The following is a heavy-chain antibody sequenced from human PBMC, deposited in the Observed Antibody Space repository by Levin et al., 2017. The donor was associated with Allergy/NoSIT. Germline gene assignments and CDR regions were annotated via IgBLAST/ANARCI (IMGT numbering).Heavy chain of an antibody. CDR2: IIPIFGTA. CDR3: ARDFGDDFWSGYYEFDP. D-gene: IGHD3-3*01. V-gene: IGHV1-69*01. Sequence: KISCKASGGTFSSYAISWVRQAPGQGLEWMGGIIPIFGTANYAQKFQGRVTITADESTSTAYMELSSLRSEDTAVYYCARDFGDDFWSGYYEFDPWGQGTLVTVSS. J-gene: IGHJ5*02. CDR1: GGTFSSYA.